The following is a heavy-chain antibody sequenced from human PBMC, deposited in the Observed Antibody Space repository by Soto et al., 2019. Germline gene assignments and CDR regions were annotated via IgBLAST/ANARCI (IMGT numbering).Heavy chain of an antibody. CDR3: ERERSQVISDGTAV. CDR1: GYTFTGDY. V-gene: IGHV1-2*02. D-gene: IGHD2-21*01. Sequence: ASVKVSCKASGYTFTGDYIHWVREARGQGLEWMGWRNPPTGGKSSAQKSQGRVTLYRDTSITTAYLELSRLRFDDAAVYSCERERSQVISDGTAVWG. CDR2: RNPPTGGK. J-gene: IGHJ6*02.